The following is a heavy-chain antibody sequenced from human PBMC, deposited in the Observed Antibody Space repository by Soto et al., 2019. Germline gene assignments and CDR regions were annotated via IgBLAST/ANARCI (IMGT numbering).Heavy chain of an antibody. V-gene: IGHV3-23*01. CDR3: AEVVGELSNYFDY. D-gene: IGHD3-10*01. CDR1: GFTFSSYA. J-gene: IGHJ4*02. Sequence: GGSLRLSCAASGFTFSSYAMSRVRQAPGKGLEWVSAISGSGGSTYYADSVKGRFTISRDNSKNTLYLQMNSLRAEDTAVYYCAEVVGELSNYFDYWGQGTLVTVSS. CDR2: ISGSGGST.